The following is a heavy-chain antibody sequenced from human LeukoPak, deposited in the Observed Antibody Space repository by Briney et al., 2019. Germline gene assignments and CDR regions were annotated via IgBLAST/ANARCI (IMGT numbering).Heavy chain of an antibody. V-gene: IGHV4-39*07. D-gene: IGHD6-19*01. CDR3: AREDGEEYSSGWYKRNYFDN. CDR1: GGSISSVKDY. J-gene: IGHJ4*02. CDR2: GDYSGGT. Sequence: SETLSLTCTVSGGSISSVKDYWAWIRQPPGKGLEWIASGDYSGGTYYNPSLESRVTISADMSKNQISLRLSFVTAADTAVYYCAREDGEEYSSGWYKRNYFDNWGQGTRVTVSS.